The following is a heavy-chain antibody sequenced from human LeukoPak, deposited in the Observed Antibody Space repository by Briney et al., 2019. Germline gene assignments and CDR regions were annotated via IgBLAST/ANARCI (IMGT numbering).Heavy chain of an antibody. J-gene: IGHJ4*02. Sequence: PGGALRLSCAASVFTFSNYWMSWVRQAPGKGLEWVANIKQDGSEKYYVDSVKGRFTISRDNAKNSLYLQMNSLRAEDTAVYYCARVFGHYYAFDYWGQGTLVTVSS. CDR3: ARVFGHYYAFDY. V-gene: IGHV3-7*01. CDR2: IKQDGSEK. CDR1: VFTFSNYW. D-gene: IGHD3-10*01.